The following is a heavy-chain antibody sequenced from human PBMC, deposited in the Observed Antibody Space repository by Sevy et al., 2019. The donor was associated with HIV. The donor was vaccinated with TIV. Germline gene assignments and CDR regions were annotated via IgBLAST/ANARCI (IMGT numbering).Heavy chain of an antibody. CDR3: ARSGYNYRGIDY. D-gene: IGHD5-12*01. Sequence: LGGSLRLSCAASGFIFSSYDMNWVRQAPGKGLQWVSSISLSNTSMYYVDSVKGRFSISRDNARNSLSLQMNSLRAEDTAVYYCARSGYNYRGIDYWGQGTLVTVSS. CDR2: ISLSNTSM. V-gene: IGHV3-21*01. CDR1: GFIFSSYD. J-gene: IGHJ4*02.